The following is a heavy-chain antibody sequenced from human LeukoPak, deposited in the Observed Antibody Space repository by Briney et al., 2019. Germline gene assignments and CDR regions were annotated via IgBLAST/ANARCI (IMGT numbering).Heavy chain of an antibody. CDR1: GGSISSGGYY. CDR2: IYYSGST. CDR3: ARAPPYYYDSSVYYDVVFDI. Sequence: PSETLSLTCTVSGGSISSGGYYWSWIRQHPGTGLEWIGYIYYSGSTYYNPSLKSRVTISVDTSKNQFSLKLSSVTAADTAVYYCARAPPYYYDSSVYYDVVFDIGGQGTMVTVSS. J-gene: IGHJ3*02. V-gene: IGHV4-31*03. D-gene: IGHD3-22*01.